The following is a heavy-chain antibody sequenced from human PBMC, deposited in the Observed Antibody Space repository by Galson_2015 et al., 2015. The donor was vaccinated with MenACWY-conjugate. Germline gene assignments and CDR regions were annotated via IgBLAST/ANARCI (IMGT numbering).Heavy chain of an antibody. CDR3: VRPIMTFAAVRSLDN. CDR1: GFTFGTYW. V-gene: IGHV3-7*01. D-gene: IGHD3-10*01. Sequence: SLRLSCAASGFTFGTYWMTWVRQAPGKGLEWVANMKYDGSEQYYVDSVRGRFTISRDNAKNSLYLQMNSLRPEDTAVYYCVRPIMTFAAVRSLDNWGQGTVV. CDR2: MKYDGSEQ. J-gene: IGHJ4*02.